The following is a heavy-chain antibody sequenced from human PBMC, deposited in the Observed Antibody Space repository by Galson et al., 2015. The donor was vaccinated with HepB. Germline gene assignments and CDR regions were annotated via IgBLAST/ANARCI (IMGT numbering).Heavy chain of an antibody. CDR2: IHGDNGDT. CDR3: ARARGYSPFDY. V-gene: IGHV1-3*01. D-gene: IGHD5-18*01. Sequence: SVKVSCKASGYTFTSYSMHWVRQAPGQRLEWVGWIHGDNGDTKYSRKVQGRVTITRDTSASTAYMELTRLTSEDTAVYFCARARGYSPFDYWGHGTLVTVSS. CDR1: GYTFTSYS. J-gene: IGHJ4*01.